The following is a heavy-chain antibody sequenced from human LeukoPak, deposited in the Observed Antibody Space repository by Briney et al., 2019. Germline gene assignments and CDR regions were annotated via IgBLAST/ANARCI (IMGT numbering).Heavy chain of an antibody. CDR1: GGSINSYA. D-gene: IGHD3-10*01. CDR3: ARDYYGAGALDF. V-gene: IGHV4-59*01. Sequence: SETLSLTCTASGGSINSYAWSWIRQPPGKGLEWIGYIYYSGSHNYNPTLKSRVIISVNTSKTQFFQKLSSVTAADTVEYYCARDYYGAGALDFWGQGTLVTVSS. J-gene: IGHJ4*02. CDR2: IYYSGSH.